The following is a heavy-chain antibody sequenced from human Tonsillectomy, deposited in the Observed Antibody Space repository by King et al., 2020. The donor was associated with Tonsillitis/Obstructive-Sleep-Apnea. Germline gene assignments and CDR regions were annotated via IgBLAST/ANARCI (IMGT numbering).Heavy chain of an antibody. D-gene: IGHD1-14*01. V-gene: IGHV3-72*01. CDR3: ARVRTSSPVYNLDY. CDR1: GFTFSDHY. J-gene: IGHJ4*02. Sequence: VQLVESGGGLVQPGGSLRLSCAAYGFTFSDHYMDWVRQAPGKGLEWVGRTRNKAHSYTTEYAASVKGRFTISRDDSENSLYLRMNSLKTEDTAVYYCARVRTSSPVYNLDYWGQGTLVTVSS. CDR2: TRNKAHSYTT.